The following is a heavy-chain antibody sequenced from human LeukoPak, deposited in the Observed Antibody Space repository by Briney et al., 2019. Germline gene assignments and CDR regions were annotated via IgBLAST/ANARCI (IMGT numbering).Heavy chain of an antibody. V-gene: IGHV3-23*01. Sequence: GGSLRLSCAGAGFTFSSYAMSWVRQAPGKGLEWVSGISGRGDSTYYADSVKGRFTISRDNSKNTLYLQMNSLRAEDTAVYYRAKDRRLLGATDDWGQGTLVTVSS. J-gene: IGHJ4*02. D-gene: IGHD1-26*01. CDR2: ISGRGDST. CDR1: GFTFSSYA. CDR3: AKDRRLLGATDD.